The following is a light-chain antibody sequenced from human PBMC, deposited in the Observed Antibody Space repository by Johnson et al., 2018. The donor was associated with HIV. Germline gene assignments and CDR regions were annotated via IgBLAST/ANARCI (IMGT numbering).Light chain of an antibody. V-gene: IGLV1-51*02. CDR1: SSNIGNNY. J-gene: IGLJ1*01. Sequence: VLTQPPSMSAAPGQKVTISCSGSSSNIGNNYVSWSHQLPGTAPQLLIYENDRRPSGIPDRFSGSKSGTSATLDITGLQTGDEADYYCGTLDGSRSAGGVFGTGTRLAVL. CDR2: END. CDR3: GTLDGSRSAGGV.